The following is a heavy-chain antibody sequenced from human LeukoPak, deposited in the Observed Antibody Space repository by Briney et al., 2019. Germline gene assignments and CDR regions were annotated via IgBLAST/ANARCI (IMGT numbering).Heavy chain of an antibody. Sequence: GGSLRLSCAASGFTFSSYGMHWVRQAPGKGLEWVAVISYDGSNKYYADSVKGRFTISRDNSKNTLYLQMNSLRAEDTAVYYCAKQHVPPAATPAFDYWGQGTLVTVSS. V-gene: IGHV3-30*18. CDR1: GFTFSSYG. J-gene: IGHJ4*02. CDR3: AKQHVPPAATPAFDY. D-gene: IGHD2-2*01. CDR2: ISYDGSNK.